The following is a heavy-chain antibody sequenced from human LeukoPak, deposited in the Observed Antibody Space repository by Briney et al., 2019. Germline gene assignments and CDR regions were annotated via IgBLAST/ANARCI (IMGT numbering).Heavy chain of an antibody. CDR3: AYQHIAVAGPYDYYNYIDV. J-gene: IGHJ6*03. CDR2: IRFDGSNK. CDR1: GFTFSSYG. D-gene: IGHD6-19*01. Sequence: PGGSLRLSCAASGFTFSSYGMHWVRQAPGKGLEWVAFIRFDGSNKYYADSVKGRFTISRDNSNNALYVQMNSLRAEDTAVYYCAYQHIAVAGPYDYYNYIDVWGKGTTVTVSS. V-gene: IGHV3-30*02.